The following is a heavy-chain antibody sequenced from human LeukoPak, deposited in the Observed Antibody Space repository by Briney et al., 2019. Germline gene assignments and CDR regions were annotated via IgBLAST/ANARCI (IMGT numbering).Heavy chain of an antibody. Sequence: SDTLSLTCNVSGASLTTYYWSWIRQPPAKGLEYIHQIHSRGSANHNPSLKSRVPMSLDPSKNQLSPPVTSVTPADTAISYCARDILHVGATPYFDYWGQGSLLTVSS. CDR1: GASLTTYY. CDR3: ARDILHVGATPYFDY. J-gene: IGHJ4*02. CDR2: IHSRGSA. D-gene: IGHD1-26*01. V-gene: IGHV4-59*01.